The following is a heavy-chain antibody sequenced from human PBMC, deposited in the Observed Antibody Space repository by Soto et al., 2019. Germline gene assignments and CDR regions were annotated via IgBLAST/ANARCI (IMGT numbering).Heavy chain of an antibody. Sequence: EVQLVESGGGLVQPGGSLRLSCVASGFTFNDHYMDWVRQAPGKGLEWVGRCRNKANSYTTQYAASVKGRVTISRDDSRISLYLQTNRLNSEDAAVYYGARRSDYYCYCGLAVWGEGATVAVSS. CDR2: CRNKANSYTT. V-gene: IGHV3-72*01. J-gene: IGHJ6*04. CDR3: ARRSDYYCYCGLAV. CDR1: GFTFNDHY. D-gene: IGHD1-26*01.